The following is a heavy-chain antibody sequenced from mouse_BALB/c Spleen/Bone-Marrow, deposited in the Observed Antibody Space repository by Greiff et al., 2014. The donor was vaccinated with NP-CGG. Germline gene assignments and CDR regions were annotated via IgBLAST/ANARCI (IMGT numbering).Heavy chain of an antibody. CDR1: GYTFSSYY. Sequence: VHLVESGAELVKPGASVKLSCKASGYTFSSYYMYWVKQRPGQGLGWIGEINPSNGGTKFNEKFKSKATLTVDKSSSTAYMQLSSLTSEDSAVYYCTRSNYGYWYFDVWGAGTTVTVSS. V-gene: IGHV1S81*02. J-gene: IGHJ1*01. D-gene: IGHD1-1*01. CDR3: TRSNYGYWYFDV. CDR2: INPSNGGT.